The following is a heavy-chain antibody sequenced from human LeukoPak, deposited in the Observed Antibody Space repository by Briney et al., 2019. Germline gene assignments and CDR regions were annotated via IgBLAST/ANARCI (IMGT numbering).Heavy chain of an antibody. J-gene: IGHJ4*02. CDR2: IYSGGST. D-gene: IGHD5-18*01. CDR3: AKALQAIQLWSPFDY. Sequence: GGSLRLSCAASGFTVSSNYMSWVRQAPGKGLEWVSVIYSGGSTYYADSVKGRFTISRDNSKSTLYLQMNSLRAEDTAVYYCAKALQAIQLWSPFDYWGRGTLVTVSS. CDR1: GFTVSSNY. V-gene: IGHV3-53*01.